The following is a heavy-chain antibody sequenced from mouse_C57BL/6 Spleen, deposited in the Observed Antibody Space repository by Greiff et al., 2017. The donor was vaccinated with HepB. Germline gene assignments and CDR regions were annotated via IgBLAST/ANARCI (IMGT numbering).Heavy chain of an antibody. CDR2: IDPSDSYT. CDR3: ARREKNYSYYYAMDY. CDR1: GYTFTSYW. Sequence: QVQLQQPGAELVKPGASVKLSCKASGYTFTSYWMQWVKQRPGQGLEWIGEIDPSDSYTNYNQKFKGKATLTVDTSSSTAYMQLSSLTSEDSAVYYCARREKNYSYYYAMDYWGQGTSVTVSS. V-gene: IGHV1-50*01. D-gene: IGHD1-1*01. J-gene: IGHJ4*01.